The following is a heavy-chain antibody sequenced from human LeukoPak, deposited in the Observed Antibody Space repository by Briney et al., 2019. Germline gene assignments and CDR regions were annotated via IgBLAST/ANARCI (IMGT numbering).Heavy chain of an antibody. CDR3: ARGPVSTHGMDV. J-gene: IGHJ6*02. V-gene: IGHV1-8*01. CDR1: GYTFTSYD. CDR2: KNPNSGRT. D-gene: IGHD2-2*01. Sequence: ASVKVSCKASGYTFTSYDINWVRQPTGQGLEWMGWKNPNSGRTGFAQKFQGRLTMTTNTSISTAYMELSSLTSEDTAVYYCARGPVSTHGMDVWGQGTTVTVSS.